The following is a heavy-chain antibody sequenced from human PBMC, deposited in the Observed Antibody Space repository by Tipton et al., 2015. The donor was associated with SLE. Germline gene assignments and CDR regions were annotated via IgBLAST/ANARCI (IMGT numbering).Heavy chain of an antibody. Sequence: TLSLTCTVSGGSISSGSYYWSWIRQHAGKGLEWIGYIYTSGSTNYNPSLKSRVTISVDTSKNQFSLKLSSVTAADTAVYYCARVKEVVLGFDYWGQGTLVTVSS. CDR2: IYTSGST. D-gene: IGHD2-15*01. J-gene: IGHJ4*02. V-gene: IGHV4-61*09. CDR3: ARVKEVVLGFDY. CDR1: GGSISSGSYY.